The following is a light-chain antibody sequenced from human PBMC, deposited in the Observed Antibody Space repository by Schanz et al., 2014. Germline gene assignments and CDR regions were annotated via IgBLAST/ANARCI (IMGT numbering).Light chain of an antibody. J-gene: IGLJ2*01. CDR1: SSDVGGYNY. CDR3: SSYTSSSTSMI. CDR2: EGT. V-gene: IGLV2-8*01. Sequence: QSALTQPPSASGSPGQSVTISCTGTSSDVGGYNYVSWYQQHPGKAPKLIIYEGTKRPSGVPDRFSGSKSGNTASLTISGLQAEDEADYYCSSYTSSSTSMIFGGGTKLTVL.